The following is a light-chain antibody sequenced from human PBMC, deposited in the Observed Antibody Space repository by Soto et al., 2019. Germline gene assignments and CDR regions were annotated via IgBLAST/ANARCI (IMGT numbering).Light chain of an antibody. Sequence: QSALTQPASVSGSPGQSITISCTGTSSDVGGYNYVSWYQQHPGKAPKLMIYDVSNRPSGVSNRFSGTKSGNTASLTISGLQAEAEAYYYCRSYTSSSLYVFGTGTKVTVL. CDR2: DVS. CDR3: RSYTSSSLYV. CDR1: SSDVGGYNY. V-gene: IGLV2-14*01. J-gene: IGLJ1*01.